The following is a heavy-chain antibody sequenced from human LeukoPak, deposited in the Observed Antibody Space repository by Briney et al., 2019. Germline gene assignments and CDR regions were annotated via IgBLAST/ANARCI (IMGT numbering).Heavy chain of an antibody. V-gene: IGHV4-59*08. J-gene: IGHJ4*02. CDR1: GDSISNYF. CDR3: ARHVPYDSSDYTLTY. D-gene: IGHD3-22*01. Sequence: PSETLTLTCTVSGDSISNYFWSWIRQPPGKELEYIAYIYYSGSTNYNPSLKSRVTISADTSKNQLSLKLNSVTAADTAVYYCARHVPYDSSDYTLTYWGQGTLVTVSS. CDR2: IYYSGST.